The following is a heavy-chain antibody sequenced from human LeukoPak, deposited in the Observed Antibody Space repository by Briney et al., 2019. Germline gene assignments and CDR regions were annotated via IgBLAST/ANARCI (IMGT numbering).Heavy chain of an antibody. J-gene: IGHJ4*02. CDR3: AREYYDFWSGYLS. D-gene: IGHD3-3*01. Sequence: GGSLRLSCVASGIDISYHYVGWVRQAPGKGLEWVSVIHTGGTTHYADSVKGRFTISRDNAKNSLYLQMNSLRAEDTAVYYCAREYYDFWSGYLSWGQGTLVTVSS. CDR2: IHTGGTT. CDR1: GIDISYHY. V-gene: IGHV3-66*01.